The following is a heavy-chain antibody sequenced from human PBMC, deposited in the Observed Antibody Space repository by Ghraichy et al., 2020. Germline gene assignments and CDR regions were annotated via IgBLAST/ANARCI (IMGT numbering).Heavy chain of an antibody. CDR1: GFTFSGSA. V-gene: IGHV3-73*01. CDR3: TRSPPTVAGFVDY. Sequence: GGSLRLSCAASGFTFSGSAVHWVRRASGKGLEWVGRIRSKPNNYATAYAASVKGRFTISRDDSKNTAYLQMNSLKTEDTGVYYCTRSPPTVAGFVDYWGQGTLVTVSS. J-gene: IGHJ4*02. D-gene: IGHD6-19*01. CDR2: IRSKPNNYAT.